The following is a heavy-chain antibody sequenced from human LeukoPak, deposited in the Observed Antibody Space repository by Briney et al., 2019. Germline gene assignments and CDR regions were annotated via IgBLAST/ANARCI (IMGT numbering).Heavy chain of an antibody. J-gene: IGHJ4*02. CDR2: IYYSGST. CDR1: GGSFSGYY. CDR3: ARQRMVVTPEFFDY. D-gene: IGHD4-23*01. V-gene: IGHV4-34*01. Sequence: SETLSLTCAVYGGSFSGYYWSWIRQPPGKGLEWIGSIYYSGSTYYNPSLKSRVTISVDTSKNQFSLKLNAVTAADTAMYYCARQRMVVTPEFFDYWGQGTLVIVSS.